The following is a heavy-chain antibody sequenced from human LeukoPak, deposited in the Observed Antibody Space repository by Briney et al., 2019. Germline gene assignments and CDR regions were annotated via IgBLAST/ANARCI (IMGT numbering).Heavy chain of an antibody. V-gene: IGHV3-73*01. CDR3: IRAVAGASYYYMDV. CDR2: IRSKANSYAT. CDR1: GFTFSGSA. D-gene: IGHD6-19*01. J-gene: IGHJ6*03. Sequence: GGSLRLSCAASGFTFSGSAVHWVRQPSGKGLEWVGRIRSKANSYATVYAASVRGRFTISRDDSKNTAYLQMNSLKTEDTAVYYSIRAVAGASYYYMDVWGKGTTVTVSS.